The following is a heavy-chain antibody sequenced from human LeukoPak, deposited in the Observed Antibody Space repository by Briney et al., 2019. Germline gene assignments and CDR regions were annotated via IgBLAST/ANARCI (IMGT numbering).Heavy chain of an antibody. Sequence: QPGGSLRLFCAASGFTFSSYAMSWVRQAPGKGLEWVSAISGSGGSTYYADSVKGRFTISRDNSKNTLYLQMNSLRAEDTAVYYCAKGHVMIIVGATDFDYWGQGTLVTVSS. CDR1: GFTFSSYA. D-gene: IGHD1-26*01. CDR3: AKGHVMIIVGATDFDY. V-gene: IGHV3-23*01. J-gene: IGHJ4*02. CDR2: ISGSGGST.